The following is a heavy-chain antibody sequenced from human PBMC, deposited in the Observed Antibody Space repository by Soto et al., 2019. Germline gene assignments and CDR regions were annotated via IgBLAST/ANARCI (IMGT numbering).Heavy chain of an antibody. V-gene: IGHV3-7*03. J-gene: IGHJ4*02. CDR2: INEDGSEK. Sequence: GGSLRLSCAASGFRFSLFWMSWVRQTPGKGLEWVANINEDGSEKFFADSVKGRFTISRDNAKNSLSLQMNSLTADDPAVYYCARTGWTQSSYYCYSWGQGTLLSVSS. CDR3: ARTGWTQSSYYCYS. CDR1: GFRFSLFW. D-gene: IGHD3-16*01.